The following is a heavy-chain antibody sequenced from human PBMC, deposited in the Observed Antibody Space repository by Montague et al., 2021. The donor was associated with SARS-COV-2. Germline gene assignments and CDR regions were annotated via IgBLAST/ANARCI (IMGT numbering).Heavy chain of an antibody. CDR1: SGSIISSGYY. Sequence: SETLSLTCSVSSGSIISSGYYWGWIRQPPGKELEWIGNIYYSGTTYHTXXLQSRGTISVDTSKNHLSLRLSSVTAADTAVYFCARGMIRGVTTPFDYRGQGSQVTVSS. D-gene: IGHD3-10*01. V-gene: IGHV4-39*02. CDR3: ARGMIRGVTTPFDY. CDR2: IYYSGTT. J-gene: IGHJ4*02.